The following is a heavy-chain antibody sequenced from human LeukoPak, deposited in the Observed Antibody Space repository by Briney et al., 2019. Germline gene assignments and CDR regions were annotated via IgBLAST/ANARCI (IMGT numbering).Heavy chain of an antibody. V-gene: IGHV3-53*01. CDR1: GFTVSSNY. CDR3: ATSYCGGDCYLALDY. CDR2: IYSGGST. Sequence: GGSLRLSCAASGFTVSSNYVSWVRQAPGKGLEWVSVIYSGGSTYYADSVKGRFTISRDNSKNTLYLQMNSLRAEDTAVYYCATSYCGGDCYLALDYWGQGTLVTVSS. J-gene: IGHJ4*02. D-gene: IGHD2-21*02.